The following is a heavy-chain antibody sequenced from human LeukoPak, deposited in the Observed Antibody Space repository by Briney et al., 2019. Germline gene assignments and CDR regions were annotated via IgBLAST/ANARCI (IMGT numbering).Heavy chain of an antibody. CDR2: INSDGSSI. D-gene: IGHD5-12*01. CDR3: AREGRVSGYDFDC. Sequence: GGSLRLSCAASGFTFSSYWLHWVRQAPGKGLVWVSRINSDGSSITYADSVKGRSTISRDNAKNTLYLQMNSLRVEDTAVYYCAREGRVSGYDFDCWGQGTLVTVSS. J-gene: IGHJ4*02. V-gene: IGHV3-74*03. CDR1: GFTFSSYW.